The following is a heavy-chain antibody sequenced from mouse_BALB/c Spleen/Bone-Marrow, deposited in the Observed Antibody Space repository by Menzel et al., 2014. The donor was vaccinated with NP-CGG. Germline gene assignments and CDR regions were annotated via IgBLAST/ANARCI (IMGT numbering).Heavy chain of an antibody. J-gene: IGHJ4*01. V-gene: IGHV2-6-1*01. CDR1: GFSLTSYG. Sequence: VMLVESGPGLVAPSQSLSITCTISGFSLTSYGVHWVRQPPGKGLEWLVVIWSDGSTTYNSALKSRLSISKDNSKSQIFLKMNSLQTDDTAMYYCARHNARRYAMDYWGQGTSVTVSS. CDR2: IWSDGST. D-gene: IGHD3-1*01. CDR3: ARHNARRYAMDY.